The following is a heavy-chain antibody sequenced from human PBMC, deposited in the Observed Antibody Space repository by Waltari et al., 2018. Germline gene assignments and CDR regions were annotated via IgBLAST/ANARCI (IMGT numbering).Heavy chain of an antibody. J-gene: IGHJ4*02. CDR2: IKGGGNT. Sequence: EVQLVESGGGVVQPGGSLRLSCAASGFIFEDYAMHWVRQVPGKGLEWVSLIKGGGNTYYSDSVRGLFTVSRDNGKSSLFLQLSSLRTDDTAFYYCARYDGTSFLLDSWGQGTLVTVSS. CDR3: ARYDGTSFLLDS. D-gene: IGHD3-3*01. V-gene: IGHV3-43*02. CDR1: GFIFEDYA.